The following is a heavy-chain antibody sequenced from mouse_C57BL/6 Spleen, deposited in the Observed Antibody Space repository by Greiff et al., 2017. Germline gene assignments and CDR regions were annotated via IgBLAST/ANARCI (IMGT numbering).Heavy chain of an antibody. Sequence: QVQLQQSGPELVKPGASVKLSCKASGYTFTSYDINWVKQRPGQGLEWIGWIYPRDGSTKYNEKFKGKATLTVDTSSSTAYMELHSLTSEDSAVYFCARRRTYYDYDGGFAYWGQGTLVTVSA. D-gene: IGHD2-4*01. J-gene: IGHJ3*01. V-gene: IGHV1-85*01. CDR1: GYTFTSYD. CDR2: IYPRDGST. CDR3: ARRRTYYDYDGGFAY.